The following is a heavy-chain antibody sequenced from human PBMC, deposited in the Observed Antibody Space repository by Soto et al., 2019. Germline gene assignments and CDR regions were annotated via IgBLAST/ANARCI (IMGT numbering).Heavy chain of an antibody. Sequence: GSLRLSCAASGFTFSSYWMSWVRQAPGKGLEWVANIKQDGSEKYYVDSVKGRFTLSRDNAKNSLHLQMNSLRAEDTAIYFCARVAYSYGWIYDYWCPGTLVTVSS. J-gene: IGHJ4*01. CDR3: ARVAYSYGWIYDY. CDR1: GFTFSSYW. D-gene: IGHD6-19*01. CDR2: IKQDGSEK. V-gene: IGHV3-7*01.